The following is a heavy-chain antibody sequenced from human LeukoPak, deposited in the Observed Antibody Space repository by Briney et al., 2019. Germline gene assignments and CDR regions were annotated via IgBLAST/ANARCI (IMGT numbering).Heavy chain of an antibody. J-gene: IGHJ6*03. Sequence: SETLSLTCTVSGGSISSSSYYWGRIRQPPGKGLEWIGSIYYSGSTYYNPSLKSRVTISVDTSKNQFSLKLSSVTAADTAVYYCAILWPPSGYDLGWDYYYYMDVWGKGTTVTISS. CDR1: GGSISSSSYY. V-gene: IGHV4-39*01. CDR2: IYYSGST. D-gene: IGHD5-12*01. CDR3: AILWPPSGYDLGWDYYYYMDV.